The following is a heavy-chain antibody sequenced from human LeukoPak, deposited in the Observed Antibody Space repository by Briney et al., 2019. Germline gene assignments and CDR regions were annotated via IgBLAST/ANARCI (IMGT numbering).Heavy chain of an antibody. J-gene: IGHJ4*02. CDR1: GGSISSYY. Sequence: SETLSLICTVSGGSISSYYWSWIRQPPGKGLEWIGYIYYSGSTNYNPSLKSRVTISVDTSKNQFSLKLSSVTAADTAVYYCASGSWWYYFDYWGQGTLVTVSS. D-gene: IGHD2-15*01. CDR2: IYYSGST. CDR3: ASGSWWYYFDY. V-gene: IGHV4-59*01.